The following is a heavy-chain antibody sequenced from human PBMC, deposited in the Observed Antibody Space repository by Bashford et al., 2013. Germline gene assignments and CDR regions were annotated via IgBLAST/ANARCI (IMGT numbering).Heavy chain of an antibody. Sequence: WIRQPPGKGLEWIGYIYYSGSTNYNPSLKSRVTVSIDKSKNQFSLKLTSVTAADTAVYYCARYYYYYMDVWGKGTTVTVSS. V-gene: IGHV4-61*05. J-gene: IGHJ6*03. CDR2: IYYSGST. CDR3: ARYYYYYMDV.